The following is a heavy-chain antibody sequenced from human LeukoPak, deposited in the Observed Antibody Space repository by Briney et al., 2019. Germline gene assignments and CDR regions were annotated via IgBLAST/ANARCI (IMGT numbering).Heavy chain of an antibody. CDR2: IKKDGSEK. Sequence: PGGSLRLSCAASAFTFSSYWMSWVRQAPGKGLEWVANIKKDGSEKKYVDSVKGRFTISRDNAKTSLYLQMNSLRAEDTAVYYCARHLSGVTGYTYGRGIDYWGQGTLVTVSS. CDR3: ARHLSGVTGYTYGRGIDY. V-gene: IGHV3-7*01. D-gene: IGHD5-18*01. J-gene: IGHJ4*02. CDR1: AFTFSSYW.